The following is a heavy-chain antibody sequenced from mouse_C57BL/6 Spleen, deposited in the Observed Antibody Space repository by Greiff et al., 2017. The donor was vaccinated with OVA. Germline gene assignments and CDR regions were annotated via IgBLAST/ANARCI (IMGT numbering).Heavy chain of an antibody. V-gene: IGHV7-3*01. J-gene: IGHJ4*01. CDR2: IRNKANGYTT. CDR3: ARYNYPYAMDY. D-gene: IGHD1-1*01. Sequence: EVQRVESGGGLVQPGGSLSLSCAASGFTFTDYYMSWVRQPPGKALEWLGFIRNKANGYTTEYSASVKGRFTISRDNSQSILYLQMNALRAEDSATYYCARYNYPYAMDYWGQGTAVTVSS. CDR1: GFTFTDYY.